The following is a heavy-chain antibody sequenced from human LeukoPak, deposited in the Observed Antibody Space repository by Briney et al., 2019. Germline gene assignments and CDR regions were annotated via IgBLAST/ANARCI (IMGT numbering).Heavy chain of an antibody. CDR2: IYYSGST. CDR1: GGSISSGGYS. J-gene: IGHJ4*02. Sequence: PSETLSLTCTVSGGSISSGGYSWSWIRQHPGKGLEWIGYIYYSGSTYYNPSLKSRVTMSVDTSQNQFSLKVSSVTAADTAVYYCARDVSRLAYFDYWGQGTLVTVSS. V-gene: IGHV4-31*03. D-gene: IGHD5/OR15-5a*01. CDR3: ARDVSRLAYFDY.